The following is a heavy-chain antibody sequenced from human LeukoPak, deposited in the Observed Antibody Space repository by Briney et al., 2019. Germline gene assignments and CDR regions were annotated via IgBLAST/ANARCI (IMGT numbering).Heavy chain of an antibody. D-gene: IGHD2/OR15-2a*01. CDR1: GFTVSGNY. J-gene: IGHJ3*02. V-gene: IGHV3-53*01. CDR2: IYSGGTT. Sequence: GGSLRLSCAVSGFTVSGNYMSWVRQAPGKGLEWVSLIYSGGTTYYADSVKGRFTISRDNSKNTLYLQMNSLRVEDTAVYYCARGSRGLLRSAFDIWGQGTMVTVSS. CDR3: ARGSRGLLRSAFDI.